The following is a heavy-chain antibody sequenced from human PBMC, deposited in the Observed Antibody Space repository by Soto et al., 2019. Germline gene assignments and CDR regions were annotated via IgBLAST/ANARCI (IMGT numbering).Heavy chain of an antibody. CDR1: GYTFTGYY. J-gene: IGHJ3*02. V-gene: IGHV1-2*04. Sequence: ASVKVSCKASGYTFTGYYMHWVRQAPGQGLEWMGWINPNSGGTNYAQKFQGWVTMTRDTSISTAYMELSRLRSDDTAVYYCAREARSDGSGSYYNDAFDIWGQGTMVTVSS. CDR2: INPNSGGT. CDR3: AREARSDGSGSYYNDAFDI. D-gene: IGHD3-10*01.